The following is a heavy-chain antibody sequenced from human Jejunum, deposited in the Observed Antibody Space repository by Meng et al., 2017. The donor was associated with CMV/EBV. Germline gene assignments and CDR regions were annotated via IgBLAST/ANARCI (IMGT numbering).Heavy chain of an antibody. J-gene: IGHJ4*02. CDR3: AKHQDGSGSYYNY. D-gene: IGHD3-10*01. V-gene: IGHV3-23*01. CDR1: GLTFSTNA. CDR2: ISGSGGST. Sequence: SGLTFSTNAMSWVRQAPGKGLEWVSAISGSGGSTYYADSVKGRFTISRDDSKNTLYLQMNSLRAEDTAIYYCAKHQDGSGSYYNYWGQGMMVTVSS.